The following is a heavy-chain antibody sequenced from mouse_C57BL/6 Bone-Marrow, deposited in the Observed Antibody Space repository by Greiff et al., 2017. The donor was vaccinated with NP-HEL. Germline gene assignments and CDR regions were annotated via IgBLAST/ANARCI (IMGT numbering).Heavy chain of an antibody. CDR1: GYTFTSYW. CDR3: ANCSRGPNWYFDV. Sequence: QVQLQQPGAELVRPGSSVKLSCKASGYTFTSYWMHWVKQRPIQGLEWIGNIDPSDSETHYNQKFKDKATLTVDKSSSTASMQLSSLTSEDSAVDYCANCSRGPNWYFDVWGTGTTVTVSS. J-gene: IGHJ1*03. D-gene: IGHD1-1*01. CDR2: IDPSDSET. V-gene: IGHV1-52*01.